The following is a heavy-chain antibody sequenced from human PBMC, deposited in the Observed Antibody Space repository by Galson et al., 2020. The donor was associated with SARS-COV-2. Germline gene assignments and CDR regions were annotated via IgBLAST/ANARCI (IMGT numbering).Heavy chain of an antibody. CDR3: ARQGVNMIVLVTVPGWYFDL. Sequence: SETLSLTCTVSGYSVSTTNYWGWVRQPPGRGLEWIGSVYPSGTTYYNPSLKRRVPLSVDTSKNQFSLRLDSVTAADTALYYCARQGVNMIVLVTVPGWYFDLWGRGTLVTVSS. J-gene: IGHJ2*01. D-gene: IGHD3-22*01. CDR2: VYPSGTT. V-gene: IGHV4-38-2*02. CDR1: GYSVSTTNY.